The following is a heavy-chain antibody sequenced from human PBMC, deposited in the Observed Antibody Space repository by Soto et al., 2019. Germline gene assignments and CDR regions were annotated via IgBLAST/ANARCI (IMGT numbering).Heavy chain of an antibody. CDR2: ISYDGSNK. Sequence: QVQLVESGGGVVQPGRSLRLSCAASGFTFSSYAMHWVRQAPGKGLEWVAVISYDGSNKYYADSVKGRFPIYRDNSKNKLYLQMNSLRAEDTAVYYCASTAPIAAAGTGGWFDPWGQGTLVTVSS. CDR3: ASTAPIAAAGTGGWFDP. J-gene: IGHJ5*02. D-gene: IGHD6-13*01. V-gene: IGHV3-30-3*01. CDR1: GFTFSSYA.